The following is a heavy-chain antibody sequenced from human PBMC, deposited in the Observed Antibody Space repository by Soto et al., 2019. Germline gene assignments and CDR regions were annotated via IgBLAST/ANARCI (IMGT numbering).Heavy chain of an antibody. CDR1: GFIVSYDY. J-gene: IGHJ6*02. Sequence: EVQLVETGGGLIQPGGSLRLSCAASGFIVSYDYMNWVRQAPGKGLEWVSIIYSGGSTFYADSVKGRFTISRDNSKNTLYLQMNSLRAEDTAVYYCAKSMTGTTLDDDYYGIDVWGQGTTVTVSS. CDR2: IYSGGST. V-gene: IGHV3-53*02. CDR3: AKSMTGTTLDDDYYGIDV. D-gene: IGHD1-7*01.